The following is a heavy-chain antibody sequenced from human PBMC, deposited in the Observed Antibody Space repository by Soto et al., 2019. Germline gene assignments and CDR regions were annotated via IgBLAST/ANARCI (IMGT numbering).Heavy chain of an antibody. CDR3: ARVKKDFVGAPPPSFDY. Sequence: ASVKVSCKASGYTFTSYAMHWVRQAPGQRLEWMGWINAGNGNTKYSQKFQGRVTITRDTSASTAYTELSSLRSEDTAVYYCARVKKDFVGAPPPSFDYWGQGTLVTVSS. J-gene: IGHJ4*02. CDR2: INAGNGNT. D-gene: IGHD1-26*01. CDR1: GYTFTSYA. V-gene: IGHV1-3*01.